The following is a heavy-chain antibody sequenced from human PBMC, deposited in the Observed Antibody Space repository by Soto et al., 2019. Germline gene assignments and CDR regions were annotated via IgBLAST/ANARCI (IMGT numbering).Heavy chain of an antibody. CDR2: IIPIFGTA. CDR3: ARGGYSGSYFWPPVNGMDV. CDR1: GGTFSSYA. J-gene: IGHJ6*02. D-gene: IGHD1-26*01. V-gene: IGHV1-69*13. Sequence: ASVKVSCKASGGTFSSYAISWVRQAPGQGLEWMGGIIPIFGTANYAQKFQGRVTITADESTSTAYMELSSLRSEDTAVYYCARGGYSGSYFWPPVNGMDVWGQGTTVTSP.